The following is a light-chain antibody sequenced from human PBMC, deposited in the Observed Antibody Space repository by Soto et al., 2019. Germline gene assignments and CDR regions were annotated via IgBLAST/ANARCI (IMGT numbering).Light chain of an antibody. J-gene: IGLJ2*01. CDR2: DVS. V-gene: IGLV2-14*01. CDR3: SSYTTSSTVV. Sequence: QSVLTQPASVSGSPGQSITIPCTGTRSDVGGYNYVSWCQQHPGKAPKLIIYDVSNRPSGVSNRFAGSRSGNTASLTISGLQAEDEADYYCSSYTTSSTVVFGGGTKLTVL. CDR1: RSDVGGYNY.